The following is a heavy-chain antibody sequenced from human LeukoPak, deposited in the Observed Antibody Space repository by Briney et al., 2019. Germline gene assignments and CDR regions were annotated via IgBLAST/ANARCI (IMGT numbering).Heavy chain of an antibody. CDR2: ISASGANT. CDR3: AKEVGSRLPLDY. V-gene: IGHV3-23*01. D-gene: IGHD4-11*01. Sequence: GGSLRLSCAASGFTFSGYGMSWVRQAPGKGLEYVSAISASGANTYYADSVKGRFTISRDNSKNTLFLQMNSLRAEDTALYYCAKEVGSRLPLDYWGQGTLVTVSS. CDR1: GFTFSGYG. J-gene: IGHJ4*02.